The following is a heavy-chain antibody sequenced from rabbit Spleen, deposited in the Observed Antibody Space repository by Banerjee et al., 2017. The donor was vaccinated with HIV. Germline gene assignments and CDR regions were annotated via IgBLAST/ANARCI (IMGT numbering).Heavy chain of an antibody. CDR3: ARDLAGIIGWNFGL. CDR1: GVSFSISSY. Sequence: QSLEESGGDLVKPGASLTLTCTASGVSFSISSYMCWVRQAPGKGLEWIACIDAGSSGFTYFATWAEGRFTISETSSTTVTLQMTSLTAADTATYFCARDLAGIIGWNFGLWGPGTLVTVS. CDR2: IDAGSSGFT. V-gene: IGHV1S40*01. D-gene: IGHD4-1*01. J-gene: IGHJ4*01.